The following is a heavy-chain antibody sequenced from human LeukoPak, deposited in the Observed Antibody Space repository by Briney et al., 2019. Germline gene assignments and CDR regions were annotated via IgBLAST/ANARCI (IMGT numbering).Heavy chain of an antibody. D-gene: IGHD1-1*01. V-gene: IGHV4-59*08. CDR2: IFYSGNT. CDR1: GGSISSYY. J-gene: IGHJ4*02. CDR3: ARHDGNWNREFDY. Sequence: SDTLSLTCAVSGGSISSYYWSWIRQPPGKGLEWIGYIFYSGNTKYNPSLKSRLTISVDTSKNQFSLKLSSVTAADTAVYYCARHDGNWNREFDYWGQGTLVTVSS.